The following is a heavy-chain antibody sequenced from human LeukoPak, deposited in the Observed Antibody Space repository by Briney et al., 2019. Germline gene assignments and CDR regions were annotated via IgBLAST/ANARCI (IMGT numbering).Heavy chain of an antibody. CDR3: AKESSSTSCLDY. CDR2: ISGSAEKT. J-gene: IGHJ4*02. Sequence: GGSLRLSCAGSGFTFSRTAMSWVRQGPGKGLEWVSAISGSAEKTNYADSVKGRFTISRDNSKNTLYLQMKSLTAGDTAVYYCAKESSSTSCLDYWGQGTLATVSS. V-gene: IGHV3-23*01. D-gene: IGHD2-2*01. CDR1: GFTFSRTA.